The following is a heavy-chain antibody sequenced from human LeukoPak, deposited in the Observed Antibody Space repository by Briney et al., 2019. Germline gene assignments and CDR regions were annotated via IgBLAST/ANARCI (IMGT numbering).Heavy chain of an antibody. CDR3: ARGITTFGAVTGWFDP. D-gene: IGHD3-3*01. V-gene: IGHV4-59*01. J-gene: IGHJ5*02. CDR2: IYYSGST. Sequence: SETLSLTCTVSGGSISSYYWSWIRQPPGKGLEWIGYIYYSGSTNYNPSLKSRVTISVDTSKNQFSLKLSSVTAADTAVYYCARGITTFGAVTGWFDPWGQGTLVTVSS. CDR1: GGSISSYY.